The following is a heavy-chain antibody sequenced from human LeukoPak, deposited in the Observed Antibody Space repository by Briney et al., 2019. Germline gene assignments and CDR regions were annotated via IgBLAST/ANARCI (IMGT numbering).Heavy chain of an antibody. V-gene: IGHV3-7*04. CDR3: ARESDSSGFGAFDI. CDR2: INQDGSEK. CDR1: GFTFSNYW. Sequence: GGSLRLSCAASGFTFSNYWMSWVRQAPGKGLEWVANINQDGSEKYYVDSVKGRFTISRDNAKNSLYLQMNSLRAEDTAAYYCARESDSSGFGAFDIWGQGTMVTVSS. D-gene: IGHD3-22*01. J-gene: IGHJ3*02.